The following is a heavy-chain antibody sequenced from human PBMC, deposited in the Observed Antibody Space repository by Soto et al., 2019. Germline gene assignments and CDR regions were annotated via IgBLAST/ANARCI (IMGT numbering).Heavy chain of an antibody. J-gene: IGHJ6*02. V-gene: IGHV3-23*01. Sequence: EVQLLESGGGLVQPGGSLRLSCAASGFTFSSYAMSWVRQAPGKGLEWVSAISGSGGSTYYADSVKGRFTISRDNSKNTLYLQMNSLRAEDTAVNYCAKGGIAARRFADVWGQGTTVTVSS. CDR1: GFTFSSYA. CDR3: AKGGIAARRFADV. CDR2: ISGSGGST. D-gene: IGHD6-6*01.